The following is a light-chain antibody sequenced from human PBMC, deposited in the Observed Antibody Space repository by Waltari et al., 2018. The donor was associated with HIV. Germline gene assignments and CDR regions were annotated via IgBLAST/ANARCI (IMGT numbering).Light chain of an antibody. Sequence: DVVVTQSPDSLALSVGERATLNCKSSQSLLYSSNNKNYLAWYQQKPGQPPKLLIYWASTRESGVPDRFSGGGSGTDFTLTINSLQAEDVAVYYCQQYYLVPYTFGQGTKLEIK. CDR2: WAS. V-gene: IGKV4-1*01. CDR1: QSLLYSSNNKNY. CDR3: QQYYLVPYT. J-gene: IGKJ2*01.